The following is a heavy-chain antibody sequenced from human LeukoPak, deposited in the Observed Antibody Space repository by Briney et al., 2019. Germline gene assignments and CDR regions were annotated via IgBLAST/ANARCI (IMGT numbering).Heavy chain of an antibody. CDR3: ARALTGVGATTN. Sequence: SETLSLTCSVSGGSISSYYWSWIRQPPGKGLEWIGYIYYSGSTNYNPSLKSRVTISVDTSKNQFSLRLSPVTAADTAVYYCARALTGVGATTNWGQGTLVTVSS. CDR1: GGSISSYY. CDR2: IYYSGST. V-gene: IGHV4-59*01. D-gene: IGHD1-26*01. J-gene: IGHJ4*02.